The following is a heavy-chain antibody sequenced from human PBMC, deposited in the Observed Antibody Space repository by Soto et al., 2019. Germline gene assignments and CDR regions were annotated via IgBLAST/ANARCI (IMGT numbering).Heavy chain of an antibody. D-gene: IGHD3-22*01. J-gene: IGHJ4*02. CDR2: IIPMFGTA. V-gene: IGHV1-69*01. CDR3: ARGWGYDSSDYYYAY. Sequence: QVQLVQSGAEVRKPGSSVKVSCKASGGTFSRHAISWVRQAPGQGLEWMGGIIPMFGTANHAQKFQGRVTIIADESTSTAYMELSSLRSEDTAIYYCARGWGYDSSDYYYAYWGQETVVIVSS. CDR1: GGTFSRHA.